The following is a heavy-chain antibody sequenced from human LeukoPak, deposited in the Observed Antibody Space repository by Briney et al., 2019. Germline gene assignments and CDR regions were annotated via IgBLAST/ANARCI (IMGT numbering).Heavy chain of an antibody. CDR1: GLTFSDYK. Sequence: GGSLRLSFAASGLTFSDYKMSGIGQAPGKGLEWVSYISSSGSTIYYADSVKGRFTISRDNAKNSLYLQMNSLRAEDTAVYYCARAGSRHGMDVWGQGTTVTVSS. J-gene: IGHJ6*02. V-gene: IGHV3-11*01. CDR2: ISSSGSTI. D-gene: IGHD1-26*01. CDR3: ARAGSRHGMDV.